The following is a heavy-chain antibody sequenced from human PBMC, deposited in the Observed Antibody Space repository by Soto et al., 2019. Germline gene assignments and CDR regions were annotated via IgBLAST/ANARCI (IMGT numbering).Heavy chain of an antibody. Sequence: QVQLQQWGAGLLKPSETLSLTCAVYGGSFSGYYWSWIRQPPGKGLEWIGEINHSGSTNYNPSLNSRVTISVDPSQHQFSLKLSSVTAADTAVYYCARVDSGWLRYYYYGMDVWGQGSTVTVSS. V-gene: IGHV4-34*01. CDR2: INHSGST. CDR1: GGSFSGYY. J-gene: IGHJ6*02. D-gene: IGHD6-19*01. CDR3: ARVDSGWLRYYYYGMDV.